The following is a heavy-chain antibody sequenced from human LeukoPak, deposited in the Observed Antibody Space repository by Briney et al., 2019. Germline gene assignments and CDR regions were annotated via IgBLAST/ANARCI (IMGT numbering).Heavy chain of an antibody. CDR2: INHSGST. J-gene: IGHJ3*02. CDR1: GGSFSGYY. D-gene: IGHD2-21*01. V-gene: IGHV4-34*01. CDR3: ARPIVVVPLRAFDI. Sequence: SETLSLTCAVYGGSFSGYYWSWIRQPPGKGLEWIGEINHSGSTNCNPSLKSRVTISVDTSKNQFSLKLSSVTAADTAVYYCARPIVVVPLRAFDIWGQGTMVTVSS.